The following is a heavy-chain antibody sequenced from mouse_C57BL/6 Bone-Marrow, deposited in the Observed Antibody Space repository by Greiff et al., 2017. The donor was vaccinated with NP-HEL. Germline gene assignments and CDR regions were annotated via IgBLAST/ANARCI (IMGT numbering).Heavy chain of an antibody. Sequence: KLVESGGGLVKPGGSLKLSCAASGFTFSSYAMSWVRQTPEKRLEWVATISDGGSYTYYPDNVKGRFTISRDNAKNNLYLQMSHLKSEDTAMYYCARKGDYYSNWFAYWGQGTLVTVSA. CDR2: ISDGGSYT. J-gene: IGHJ3*01. D-gene: IGHD2-5*01. V-gene: IGHV5-4*03. CDR1: GFTFSSYA. CDR3: ARKGDYYSNWFAY.